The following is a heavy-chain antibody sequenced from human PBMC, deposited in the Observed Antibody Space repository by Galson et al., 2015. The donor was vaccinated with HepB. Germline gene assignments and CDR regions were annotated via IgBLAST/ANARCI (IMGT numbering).Heavy chain of an antibody. J-gene: IGHJ5*01. CDR2: IKGDASDE. V-gene: IGHV3-7*01. CDR1: GFTFRNYW. Sequence: SLRLSCAASGFTFRNYWMTWVRQAPGRGLEWVANIKGDASDEYYVDSVKGRFTISRDNAKNSLYLQMNSLRADDTAVYYCARTIVEVPGWSDWFDSWGQGTLVTVSS. CDR3: ARTIVEVPGWSDWFDS. D-gene: IGHD1-26*01.